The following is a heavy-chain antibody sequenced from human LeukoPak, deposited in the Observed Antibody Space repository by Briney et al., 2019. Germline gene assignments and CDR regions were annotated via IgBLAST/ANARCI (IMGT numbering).Heavy chain of an antibody. D-gene: IGHD2-8*02. CDR2: INQPGTEH. V-gene: IGHV3-7*01. CDR1: DFTFRIYW. J-gene: IGHJ4*03. Sequence: GGSLCLSRSASDFTFRIYWLRWLRQAPRRGLAWVANINQPGTEHYHLDFVNGRFTISRDNAKNLLHLQMNSLSADDTAVYYFARRPATGTVDNWGPG. CDR3: ARRPATGTVDN.